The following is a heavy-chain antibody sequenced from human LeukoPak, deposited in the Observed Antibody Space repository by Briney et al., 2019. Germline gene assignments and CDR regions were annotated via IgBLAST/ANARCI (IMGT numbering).Heavy chain of an antibody. Sequence: GGSLRLSCAASGFTFSNYGMHWVRQAPGKGLEWVAVISSAGNNQYYVDSVKGRFTISRDNSQNTLYLQMNSLRAEDTAVYYCAKGTPATSNWGQGILVTVSS. D-gene: IGHD6-25*01. CDR3: AKGTPATSN. V-gene: IGHV3-30*18. CDR2: ISSAGNNQ. J-gene: IGHJ4*02. CDR1: GFTFSNYG.